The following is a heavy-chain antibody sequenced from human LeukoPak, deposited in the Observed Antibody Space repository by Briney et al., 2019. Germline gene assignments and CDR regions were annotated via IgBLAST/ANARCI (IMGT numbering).Heavy chain of an antibody. CDR1: GFTFSSYA. J-gene: IGHJ4*02. CDR3: AQDLSYIGLDN. V-gene: IGHV3-23*01. D-gene: IGHD2-15*01. CDR2: ISGSGGST. Sequence: GGSLRLSCAASGFTFSSYAMSWVRQAPGKGLEWVSAISGSGGSTYYADSVKGRFTVSRDNSENMLYLQMNSLRAEDTAVYYCAQDLSYIGLDNWGQGTLVTVSS.